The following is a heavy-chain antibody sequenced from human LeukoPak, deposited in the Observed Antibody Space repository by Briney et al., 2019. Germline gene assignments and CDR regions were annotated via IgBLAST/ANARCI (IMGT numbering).Heavy chain of an antibody. J-gene: IGHJ4*02. D-gene: IGHD2-2*01. Sequence: ASVKVSCKASGYTFTGYYMHWVRQAPGQGLEWMGWINPNSGGTNYAQKFQGRVTMTRDTSISTAYMELSRLRSDDTAVYYCARDVGYCSSTSCRDYWGQGTLVTVS. CDR1: GYTFTGYY. CDR3: ARDVGYCSSTSCRDY. CDR2: INPNSGGT. V-gene: IGHV1-2*02.